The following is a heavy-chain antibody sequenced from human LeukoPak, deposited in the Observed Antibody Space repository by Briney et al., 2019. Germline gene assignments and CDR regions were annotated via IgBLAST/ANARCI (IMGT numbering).Heavy chain of an antibody. J-gene: IGHJ4*02. Sequence: GESLKISCKGSGYSFTSYWIGWVRQMPGKGLEWMGIIYPGDSDTRYSPSFQGQVTISADKSISTAYLQWSSLKASDTAMYYCARSEMAIIRPRTLIPDYWGQGTLVTVSS. D-gene: IGHD5-24*01. CDR2: IYPGDSDT. CDR1: GYSFTSYW. CDR3: ARSEMAIIRPRTLIPDY. V-gene: IGHV5-51*01.